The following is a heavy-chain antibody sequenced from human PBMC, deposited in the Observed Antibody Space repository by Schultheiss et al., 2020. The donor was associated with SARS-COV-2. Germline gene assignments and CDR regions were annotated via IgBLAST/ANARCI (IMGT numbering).Heavy chain of an antibody. V-gene: IGHV4-38-2*01. D-gene: IGHD2-2*02. CDR1: GYSISSGYY. J-gene: IGHJ6*02. Sequence: SQTLSLTCAVSGYSISSGYYWGWIRQPPGKGLEWIGEINHSGSTNYNPSLKSRVTISVDTSKNQFSLKLSSVTAADTAVYYCARGAGYCGSTSCYIGYHYYGMDVWGQGTTVTVSS. CDR3: ARGAGYCGSTSCYIGYHYYGMDV. CDR2: INHSGST.